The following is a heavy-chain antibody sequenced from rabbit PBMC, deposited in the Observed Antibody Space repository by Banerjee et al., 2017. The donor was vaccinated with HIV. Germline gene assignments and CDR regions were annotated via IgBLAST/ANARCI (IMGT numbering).Heavy chain of an antibody. Sequence: QEQLKETGGGLVQPGGSLTLSCKGSGFDFSSHYMSWVRQAPGKGLEWIVIIYAGSSGSTYYASWAKGRFTISKTSSTTVTLQMTSLTAADTATYFCARDSPDYAVYIYTMIFDLWGQGTLVTVS. V-gene: IGHV1S45*01. CDR3: ARDSPDYAVYIYTMIFDL. D-gene: IGHD7-1*01. J-gene: IGHJ4*01. CDR1: GFDFSSHYM. CDR2: IYAGSSGST.